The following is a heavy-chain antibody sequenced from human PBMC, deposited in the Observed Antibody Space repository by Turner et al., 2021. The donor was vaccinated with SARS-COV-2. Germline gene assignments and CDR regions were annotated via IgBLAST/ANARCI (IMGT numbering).Heavy chain of an antibody. V-gene: IGHV3-23*01. J-gene: IGHJ5*02. D-gene: IGHD6-13*01. CDR2: ITSSGDAT. Sequence: VQLLESGGGVVHPGGSLRLSCAASRFTLSNYAMPWVRQAPGKGLEWVSTITSSGDATYYADSVKGRITISRDNSKNTLFLQMNSLRAEDTAVYYCAKDRGGSSWDLVPWGQGTLVTVSS. CDR1: RFTLSNYA. CDR3: AKDRGGSSWDLVP.